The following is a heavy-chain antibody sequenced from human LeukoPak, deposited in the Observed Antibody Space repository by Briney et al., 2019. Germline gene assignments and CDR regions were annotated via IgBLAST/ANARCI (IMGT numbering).Heavy chain of an antibody. CDR1: GLTFSSYA. J-gene: IGHJ4*02. Sequence: PGGSLRLSCAASGLTFSSYAMSWVRQAPGKGLEGVSAISGSGGSTYNADSVKGRFTISRDNSKNTLYLQMNSLRAEDTAVYYCAKDPDTINSYNWNDYRNYWGQGTLVTVSS. D-gene: IGHD1-20*01. V-gene: IGHV3-23*01. CDR2: ISGSGGST. CDR3: AKDPDTINSYNWNDYRNY.